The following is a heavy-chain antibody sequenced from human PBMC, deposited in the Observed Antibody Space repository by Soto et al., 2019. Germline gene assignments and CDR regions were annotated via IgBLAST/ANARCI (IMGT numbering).Heavy chain of an antibody. J-gene: IGHJ4*02. CDR2: ISGSGATT. CDR3: TKGGIPRRYNIPKVDFDY. CDR1: GFIFSNYA. D-gene: IGHD1-1*01. Sequence: EVHLLESGGDLVQRGGSLRLSCAASGFIFSNYAMSWVRQAPGRGLEWVSAISGSGATTYYPDSVKGRFTISRDNSKNTLYLQMNNQRADDTAVYYCTKGGIPRRYNIPKVDFDYWGQGSLVTVSS. V-gene: IGHV3-23*01.